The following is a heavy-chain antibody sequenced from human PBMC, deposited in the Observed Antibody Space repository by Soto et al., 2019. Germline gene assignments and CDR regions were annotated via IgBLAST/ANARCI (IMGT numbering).Heavy chain of an antibody. D-gene: IGHD6-19*01. CDR3: ARVVAVAQIDY. J-gene: IGHJ4*02. V-gene: IGHV4-59*01. Sequence: PSETLSLTCTVSGGSISSYYWSWIRQPPGKGLEWIGYIYYSGSTNYNPSLKSRVTISVDTSKNQFSLKLSSVTAADTAVYYCARVVAVAQIDYWGQGTLVTVSS. CDR2: IYYSGST. CDR1: GGSISSYY.